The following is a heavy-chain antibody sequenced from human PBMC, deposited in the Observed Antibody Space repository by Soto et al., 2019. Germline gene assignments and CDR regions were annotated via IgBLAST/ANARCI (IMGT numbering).Heavy chain of an antibody. Sequence: QVQLQESGPGLVKPSETLSLTCTVSGGSISSYYWSWIRQPPGKGLEWIGYIYYSGSTNYNPSLKSRVTISVDTSKNQFSLKLSSVTAADTAVYYCARSEELGYCSGGSCYWGLVWFDPWGQGTLVTVSS. CDR1: GGSISSYY. CDR2: IYYSGST. J-gene: IGHJ5*02. V-gene: IGHV4-59*01. CDR3: ARSEELGYCSGGSCYWGLVWFDP. D-gene: IGHD2-15*01.